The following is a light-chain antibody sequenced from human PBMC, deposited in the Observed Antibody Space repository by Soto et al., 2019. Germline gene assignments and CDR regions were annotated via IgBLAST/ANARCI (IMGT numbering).Light chain of an antibody. V-gene: IGLV1-47*01. Sequence: QSVLTQPPSASGTPGQRVTISCSGTSPSIESNYVYWYQQLPGTAPRLLIYRNNQRPSGVPDRFSGSKPGTSASRAISALRSEDEADYYCTVWDDSLRGRLFGGGTKVTVL. CDR2: RNN. CDR1: SPSIESNY. CDR3: TVWDDSLRGRL. J-gene: IGLJ2*01.